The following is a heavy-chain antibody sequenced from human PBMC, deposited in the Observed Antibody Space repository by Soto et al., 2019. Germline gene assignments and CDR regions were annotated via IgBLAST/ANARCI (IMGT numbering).Heavy chain of an antibody. CDR3: AKMGVMWTTVTTYAFDI. Sequence: EVQLLESGGGLVQPGGSLRLSCAASGFTFSSYAMSWVRQAPGKGLEWVSAISGSGGSTYYADSVKGRFTISRDNSKNTLYLQMNSLRAEDTAVYYCAKMGVMWTTVTTYAFDIWGQGTMVTVSS. CDR2: ISGSGGST. J-gene: IGHJ3*02. V-gene: IGHV3-23*01. D-gene: IGHD4-17*01. CDR1: GFTFSSYA.